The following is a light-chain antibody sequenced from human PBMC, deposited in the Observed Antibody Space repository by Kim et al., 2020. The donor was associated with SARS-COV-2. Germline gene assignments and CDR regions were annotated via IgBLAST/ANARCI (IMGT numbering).Light chain of an antibody. CDR2: GAS. CDR1: QRISSEF. V-gene: IGKV3-20*01. J-gene: IGKJ2*01. CDR3: QQYTTSPPAYT. Sequence: PGERATLSCRASQRISSEFLAWYQQISGQPPRLLIFGASNRAAGIPDRFSGGGSGTDFTLTITRLEPADSAVYYCQQYTTSPPAYTFGQGTKLEI.